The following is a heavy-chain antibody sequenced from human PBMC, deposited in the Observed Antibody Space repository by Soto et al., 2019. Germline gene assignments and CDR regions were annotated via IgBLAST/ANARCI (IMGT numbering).Heavy chain of an antibody. CDR2: ISGYNGNT. V-gene: IGHV1-18*01. J-gene: IGHJ5*02. Sequence: ASVKVSCKASGYTFTSYGISWVRQAPGQGLEWMGWISGYNGNTNSAQKFQGRVTMTTDTSTSTAYMELRSLRSDDTAVYYCARGLSAVRFDPWGQGTLVTVSS. CDR1: GYTFTSYG. CDR3: ARGLSAVRFDP. D-gene: IGHD1-1*01.